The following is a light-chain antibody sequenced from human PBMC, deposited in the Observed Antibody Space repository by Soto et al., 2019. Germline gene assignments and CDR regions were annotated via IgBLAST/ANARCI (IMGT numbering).Light chain of an antibody. J-gene: IGLJ1*01. Sequence: QSALTQPRSVSGSPGQSVTISCTGTSSDVGSYKDVSWYQHHPGKVPKLMIYDVSERPSGVPDRSSGSKSGNTASLTISGLQAEDEAKYYCCAYADTFYVFGTGTKLTVL. CDR2: DVS. CDR3: CAYADTFYV. V-gene: IGLV2-11*01. CDR1: SSDVGSYKD.